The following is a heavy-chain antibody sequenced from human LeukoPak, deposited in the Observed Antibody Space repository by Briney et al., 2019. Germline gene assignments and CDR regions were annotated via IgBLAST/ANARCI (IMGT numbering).Heavy chain of an antibody. Sequence: ASVKVSCKASGYTFTTYYMHWVRQAPGQGLEWVGIINPSGGTTTYAQKFQGRVTMTRDTSTSTVYMELSSLRSEDTAVYYCARGLGSGSYYGYWGQGTLVTVPS. D-gene: IGHD1-26*01. J-gene: IGHJ4*02. CDR1: GYTFTTYY. CDR3: ARGLGSGSYYGY. CDR2: INPSGGTT. V-gene: IGHV1-46*01.